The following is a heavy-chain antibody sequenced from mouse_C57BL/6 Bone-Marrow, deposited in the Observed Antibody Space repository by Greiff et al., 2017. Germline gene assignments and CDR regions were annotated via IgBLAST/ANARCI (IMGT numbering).Heavy chain of an antibody. CDR1: GYTFTSYW. CDR3: ARGRRWLLQYYDV. Sequence: VQLQQPGAELVKPGASVKMSCKASGYTFTSYWITWVKQRPGQGLEWIGDIYPGSGSTNYNEKFKSKATLTVDTSSSTAYMQLSSLTSEDSAVYYCARGRRWLLQYYDVGGTGTTVTVSA. J-gene: IGHJ1*03. V-gene: IGHV1-55*01. D-gene: IGHD2-3*01. CDR2: IYPGSGST.